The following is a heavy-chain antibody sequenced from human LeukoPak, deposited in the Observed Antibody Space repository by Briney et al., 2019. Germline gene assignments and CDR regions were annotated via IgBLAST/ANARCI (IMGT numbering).Heavy chain of an antibody. Sequence: KPSETLSLTCTVFGGSISSGSYYWSWIRQPAGKGLEWIGRIYTSGSTNYNPSLKSRVTISVDTSKNQFSLKLSSVTAADTAVYYCARSLTIFGVVDYYYYMDVWGKGTTVTVSS. V-gene: IGHV4-61*02. J-gene: IGHJ6*03. CDR1: GGSISSGSYY. CDR2: IYTSGST. CDR3: ARSLTIFGVVDYYYYMDV. D-gene: IGHD3-3*01.